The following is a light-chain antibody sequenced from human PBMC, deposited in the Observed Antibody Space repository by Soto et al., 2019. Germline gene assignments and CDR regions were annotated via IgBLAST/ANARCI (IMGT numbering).Light chain of an antibody. CDR1: QSVRSN. CDR2: GAS. CDR3: QQHNNWWT. Sequence: EIVMTQSPATLSVSPGERATLSCRASQSVRSNLAWYQQKPGQAPRLLIYGASTRATGIPASFSGSWSGTEFTLTISSLQSEDFALYYCQQHNNWWTFGTGTKVEIK. V-gene: IGKV3-15*01. J-gene: IGKJ1*01.